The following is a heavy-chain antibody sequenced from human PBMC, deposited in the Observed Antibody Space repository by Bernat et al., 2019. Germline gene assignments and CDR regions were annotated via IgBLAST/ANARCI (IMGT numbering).Heavy chain of an antibody. D-gene: IGHD3-9*01. V-gene: IGHV3-73*02. Sequence: EVQLVESGGGLVQPGGSLKLSCAASGFTFSGSAMHWVRQASGKGLEWVGRIRSKANSYATAYAASVKGRFTISRDDSKNTAYLQMNSLKTEDTAVYYCTRFHYDIEGAFDIWGQGTMVTVSS. CDR3: TRFHYDIEGAFDI. CDR1: GFTFSGSA. CDR2: IRSKANSYAT. J-gene: IGHJ3*02.